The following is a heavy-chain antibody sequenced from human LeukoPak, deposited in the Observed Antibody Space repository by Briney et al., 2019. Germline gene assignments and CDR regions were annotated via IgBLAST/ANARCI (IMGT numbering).Heavy chain of an antibody. CDR2: INPNSGGT. CDR3: ARGTYYYDSSGYYIDAFDI. Sequence: GASVKVSCKASGYTFTGYYMHWVRQAPGQGLEWMGWINPNSGGTNYAQKFQGRVTMTRDTSISTAYMELSRLRSDDTAVYYCARGTYYYDSSGYYIDAFDIWGQGTMVTVSS. CDR1: GYTFTGYY. V-gene: IGHV1-2*02. D-gene: IGHD3-22*01. J-gene: IGHJ3*02.